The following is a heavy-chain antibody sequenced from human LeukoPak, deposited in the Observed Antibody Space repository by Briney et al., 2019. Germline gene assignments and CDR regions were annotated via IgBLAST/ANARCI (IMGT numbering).Heavy chain of an antibody. V-gene: IGHV5-51*01. D-gene: IGHD6-13*01. Sequence: GESLKISCKGSGYNFPSYWIGWVRQMPGKGLEWMGIIYPGDSDTRYSPSFQGQVTISTDKSISTAYLQWSSLKASDTAMYYCARTAYASTWSHFDYWGQGTLVTVSS. CDR1: GYNFPSYW. J-gene: IGHJ4*02. CDR3: ARTAYASTWSHFDY. CDR2: IYPGDSDT.